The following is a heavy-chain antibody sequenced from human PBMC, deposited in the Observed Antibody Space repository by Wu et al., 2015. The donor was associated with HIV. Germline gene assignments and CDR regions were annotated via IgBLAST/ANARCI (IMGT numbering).Heavy chain of an antibody. CDR1: GGTFSSYA. V-gene: IGHV1-69*13. Sequence: QVQLVQSGAEVKKPGSSVKVSCKASGGTFSSYAISWVRQAPGQGLEWMGRIVLLFGTANYAQKFQGRVTITADESTSTAYMELSSLRSEDTAVYYCAREGEMATRLGYYYYGMGRRGAEGTTVTVSS. J-gene: IGHJ6*01. D-gene: IGHD5-24*01. CDR3: AREGEMATRLGYYYYGMGR. CDR2: IVLLFGTA.